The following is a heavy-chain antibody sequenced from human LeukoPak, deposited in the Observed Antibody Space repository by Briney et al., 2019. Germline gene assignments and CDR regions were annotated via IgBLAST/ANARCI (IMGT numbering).Heavy chain of an antibody. Sequence: AAVKVSCKASGYTFTSHDINWVRQATGQGLEWMGWMNPNSGNTGYAQKFQGRVTFTRNTSISTAYMELSSLRSEDTAVYYCARDGSSWSPGEYYFDYWGQGTLVTVSS. J-gene: IGHJ4*02. CDR2: MNPNSGNT. CDR1: GYTFTSHD. V-gene: IGHV1-8*03. D-gene: IGHD6-13*01. CDR3: ARDGSSWSPGEYYFDY.